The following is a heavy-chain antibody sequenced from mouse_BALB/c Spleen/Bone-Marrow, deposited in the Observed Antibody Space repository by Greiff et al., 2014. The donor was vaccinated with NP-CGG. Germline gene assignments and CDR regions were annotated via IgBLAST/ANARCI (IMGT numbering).Heavy chain of an antibody. J-gene: IGHJ2*01. CDR3: ARATAYFDY. CDR1: GISITTGNYR. Sequence: DVHLVESGPGLVKPSQTVSLTCTVTGISITTGNYRWSWIRQFPGNKLEWIGYIYYSGTIAYNPSLTSRTTITRDTSKNQFFLEMNSLTAEDTATYYCARATAYFDYWGQGTTLTVSS. CDR2: IYYSGTI. D-gene: IGHD1-2*01. V-gene: IGHV3-5*02.